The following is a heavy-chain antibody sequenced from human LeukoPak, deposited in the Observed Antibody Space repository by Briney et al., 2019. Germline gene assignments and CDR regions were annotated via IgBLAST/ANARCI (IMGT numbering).Heavy chain of an antibody. CDR3: VYINHELYCGGGCYSGLDAFDI. CDR2: ISYDGSNK. Sequence: PGGSLRLSCAASGFTFSDEGMHWVRQAPGKGLEWVAVISYDGSNKYYADSVKGRFTISRDNSKNTLYLQMNSLRAEDTAVYYCVYINHELYCGGGCYSGLDAFDIWGQGTMVTVSS. CDR1: GFTFSDEG. J-gene: IGHJ3*02. V-gene: IGHV3-30*03. D-gene: IGHD2-21*02.